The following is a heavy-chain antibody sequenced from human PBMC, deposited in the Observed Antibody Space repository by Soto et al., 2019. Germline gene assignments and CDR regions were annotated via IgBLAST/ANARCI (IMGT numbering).Heavy chain of an antibody. CDR3: AREIAVQAFDI. CDR2: ISGGGGST. V-gene: IGHV3-23*01. D-gene: IGHD6-19*01. Sequence: GGSLRLSCAASGFTFSSYAMSWVRQTPGMGLEWVSAISGGGGSTYYADSVKGRFTISRDNSKNSLYLQMNSLRAEDTAVYYCAREIAVQAFDIWEKCTIVILSS. J-gene: IGHJ3*02. CDR1: GFTFSSYA.